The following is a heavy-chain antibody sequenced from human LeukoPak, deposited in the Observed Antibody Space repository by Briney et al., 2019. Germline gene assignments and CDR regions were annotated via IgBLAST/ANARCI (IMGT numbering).Heavy chain of an antibody. CDR3: ASSREEYYDFWSGYYSLDAFDI. V-gene: IGHV4-30-2*01. CDR2: IYHSGST. D-gene: IGHD3-3*01. CDR1: GGSISSGGYS. Sequence: SETLSLTCAVSGGSISSGGYSWSWIRQPPGKGLEWIGYIYHSGSTYYNPSLKSRVTISVDRSKNQFSLKLSSVTAADTAVYYCASSREEYYDFWSGYYSLDAFDIWGQGTMVTVSS. J-gene: IGHJ3*02.